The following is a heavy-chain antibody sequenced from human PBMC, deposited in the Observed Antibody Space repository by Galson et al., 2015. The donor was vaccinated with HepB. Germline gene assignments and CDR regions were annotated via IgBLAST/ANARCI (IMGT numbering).Heavy chain of an antibody. CDR3: ARDRYYYDTRGYFPISAFDI. CDR1: GGSISRGGYY. CDR2: IYFNGNS. D-gene: IGHD3-22*01. V-gene: IGHV4-31*03. J-gene: IGHJ3*02. Sequence: TLSLTCSVSGGSISRGGYYWSWIRQHPGKGLEWIGYIYFNGNSYYNPSLKSRVTISVDTSKNQFSLKLSSVTAADTAVYYCARDRYYYDTRGYFPISAFDIWGLGTMVTVSS.